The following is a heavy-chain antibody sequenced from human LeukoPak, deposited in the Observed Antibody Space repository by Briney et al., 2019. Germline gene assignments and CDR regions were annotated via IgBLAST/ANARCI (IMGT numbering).Heavy chain of an antibody. Sequence: PGGSLRLSCAASGFIFSSYWMSWVRQAPGKGLEWVANINQDGSEKYYVDSVKGRFTISRDNAKNSVYLQMNSLRAEDTAVYYCARVRDTAIVLYFDYWGQGTLVTVSS. V-gene: IGHV3-7*01. J-gene: IGHJ4*02. CDR2: INQDGSEK. D-gene: IGHD5-18*01. CDR1: GFIFSSYW. CDR3: ARVRDTAIVLYFDY.